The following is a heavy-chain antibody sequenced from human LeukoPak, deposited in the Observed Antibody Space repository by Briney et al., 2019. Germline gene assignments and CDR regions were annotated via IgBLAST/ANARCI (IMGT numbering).Heavy chain of an antibody. D-gene: IGHD3-22*01. CDR3: AKDYYYDSSGLYYFDY. CDR1: GFTFDDYA. CDR2: ISWNSGSI. J-gene: IGHJ4*02. Sequence: GGSLRLSCAASGFTFDDYAMHWVRQAPGKGLEWVSGISWNSGSIGYADSVKGRFTISRDNAKNSLYLQMNSLRAEDTALYYCAKDYYYDSSGLYYFDYWGQGTLVTVSS. V-gene: IGHV3-9*01.